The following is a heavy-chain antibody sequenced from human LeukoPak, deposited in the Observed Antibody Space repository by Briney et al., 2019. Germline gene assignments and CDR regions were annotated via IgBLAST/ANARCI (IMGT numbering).Heavy chain of an antibody. CDR2: IYTSGST. D-gene: IGHD3-22*01. Sequence: SQTLSLTCTVSGGSISSGSYYWSWIPQPAGKGLEWIGRIYTSGSTNYNPSLKSRVTISVDTSKNQFSLKLSSVTAADTAVYYCARDYYDSSGPHYYFDYWGQGTLVTVSS. CDR3: ARDYYDSSGPHYYFDY. CDR1: GGSISSGSYY. J-gene: IGHJ4*02. V-gene: IGHV4-61*02.